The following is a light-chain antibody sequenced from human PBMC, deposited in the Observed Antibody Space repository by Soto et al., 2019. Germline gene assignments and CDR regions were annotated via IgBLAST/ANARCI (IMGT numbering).Light chain of an antibody. CDR3: QQYNSFPWT. Sequence: DIQMTQSPSTLSASVGDRVTITCRASQSISSWLAWYQQRPGKAPKVLIYDAPNFESGVPSRFSGSGSGTEFTLTISSLQPNDFASYYCQQYNSFPWTFGQGTKVEIK. V-gene: IGKV1-5*01. CDR2: DAP. J-gene: IGKJ1*01. CDR1: QSISSW.